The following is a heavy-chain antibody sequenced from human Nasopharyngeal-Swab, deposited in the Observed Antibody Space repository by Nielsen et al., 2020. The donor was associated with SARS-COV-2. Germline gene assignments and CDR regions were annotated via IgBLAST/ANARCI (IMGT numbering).Heavy chain of an antibody. Sequence: SETLSLTCAVYGGSFSGYYWSWIRQPPGKGLEWIGEINHSGSTNYNPSLKSRVTISVGTSKNQFSLKLSSVTAADTAVYYCARDIAARGMDVWGKGTTVTVSS. D-gene: IGHD6-6*01. J-gene: IGHJ6*04. CDR1: GGSFSGYY. CDR2: INHSGST. V-gene: IGHV4-34*01. CDR3: ARDIAARGMDV.